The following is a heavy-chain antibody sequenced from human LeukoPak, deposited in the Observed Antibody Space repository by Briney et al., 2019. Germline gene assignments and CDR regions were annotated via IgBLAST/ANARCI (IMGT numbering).Heavy chain of an antibody. V-gene: IGHV4-4*07. D-gene: IGHD5-12*01. J-gene: IGHJ6*02. CDR1: GGSISSYY. Sequence: SETLSLTCTVSGGSISSYYGSWIRQPAGKGLEWIGRIYTSGSTYYNPSLKSRVTISVDTSKNQFSLKLSSVTAADTAVYYCARQEGSGYDWVSGYAYYYYYGMDVWGQGTTVTVSS. CDR2: IYTSGST. CDR3: ARQEGSGYDWVSGYAYYYYYGMDV.